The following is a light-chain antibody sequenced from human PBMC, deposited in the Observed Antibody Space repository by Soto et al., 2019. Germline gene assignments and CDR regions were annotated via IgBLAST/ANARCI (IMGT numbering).Light chain of an antibody. J-gene: IGLJ1*01. CDR1: SSDVGSYNL. Sequence: QSALTQPASVSGSPGQSITISCTGTSSDVGSYNLVSWYQQHPGKAPKLMIYEVSKRPSGVSNRFSGSKSGGTASLTISGLQAEDESDYYCCSYAGSRSYVFGTGTKVTVL. V-gene: IGLV2-23*02. CDR2: EVS. CDR3: CSYAGSRSYV.